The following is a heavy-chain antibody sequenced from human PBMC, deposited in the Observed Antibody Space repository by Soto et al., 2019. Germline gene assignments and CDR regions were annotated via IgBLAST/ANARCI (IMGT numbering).Heavy chain of an antibody. Sequence: PSETLSLTCTVSGGSISSYYWSWIRQPPGKGLEWIGYIYYSGSTNYNPPLKSRVTISVDTSKNQFSLKLSSVTAADTAVYYCARHGRYYGSGSIFDYWGQGTLVTVSS. D-gene: IGHD3-10*01. J-gene: IGHJ4*02. CDR1: GGSISSYY. CDR3: ARHGRYYGSGSIFDY. V-gene: IGHV4-59*08. CDR2: IYYSGST.